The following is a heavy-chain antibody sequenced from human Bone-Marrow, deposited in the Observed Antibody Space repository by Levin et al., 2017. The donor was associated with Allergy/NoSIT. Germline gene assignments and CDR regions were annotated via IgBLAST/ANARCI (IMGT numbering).Heavy chain of an antibody. CDR2: IIPLFATP. V-gene: IGHV1-69*01. CDR1: GGTFNTYS. D-gene: IGHD3-22*01. J-gene: IGHJ4*02. Sequence: KISCKASGGTFNTYSFGWVRQAPGQGLEWMGGIIPLFATPNYAEKFQGRLTIAADDSTNTLYMDLSSLRSDDTAVYYCAADHYDASGFYRKDSWGQGTLVTVSS. CDR3: AADHYDASGFYRKDS.